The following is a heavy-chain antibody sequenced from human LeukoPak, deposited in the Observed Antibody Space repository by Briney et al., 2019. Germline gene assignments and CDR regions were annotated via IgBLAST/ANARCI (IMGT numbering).Heavy chain of an antibody. V-gene: IGHV3-48*03. CDR1: RFTFSSYE. J-gene: IGHJ4*02. Sequence: GGSLRLSCAASRFTFSSYEMNWVRLAPGKGLEWVSYISSGGSTIFYADSVKGRFTISRDNAKNSLYLQMNSLRAEDTAVYYCARVWRPRVFDCWGQGTLVTVSS. CDR2: ISSGGSTI. D-gene: IGHD2-21*01. CDR3: ARVWRPRVFDC.